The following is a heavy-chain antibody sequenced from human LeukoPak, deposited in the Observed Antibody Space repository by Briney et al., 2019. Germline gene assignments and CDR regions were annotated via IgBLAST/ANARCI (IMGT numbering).Heavy chain of an antibody. D-gene: IGHD6-19*01. V-gene: IGHV3-74*01. CDR2: VNIDGSSV. J-gene: IGHJ4*02. CDR1: GFTVSSYW. CDR3: AKTTAGYSSGRYPGWPVDY. Sequence: GGSLRLSCATSGFTVSSYWMHWVRQAPGKGLVWLSRVNIDGSSVAYADSVKGRFTISRDNSENTVYLQMNSLRADDTAVYYCAKTTAGYSSGRYPGWPVDYWGQGTLVTVSS.